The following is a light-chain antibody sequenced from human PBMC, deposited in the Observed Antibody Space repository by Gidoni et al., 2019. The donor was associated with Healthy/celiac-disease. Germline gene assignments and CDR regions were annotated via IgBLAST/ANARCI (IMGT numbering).Light chain of an antibody. Sequence: DIVMTHSPLSLPVTPGEPASISCRSSQSLLHSNGSNYLAWYLQKPGQSPQLLIYLGSNRASGVPDRFSGIGSGTDFTLKISRVEAEDVGVYYCMQALQTPFTFGPGTKWRSN. J-gene: IGKJ3*01. CDR3: MQALQTPFT. V-gene: IGKV2-28*01. CDR1: QSLLHSNGSNY. CDR2: LGS.